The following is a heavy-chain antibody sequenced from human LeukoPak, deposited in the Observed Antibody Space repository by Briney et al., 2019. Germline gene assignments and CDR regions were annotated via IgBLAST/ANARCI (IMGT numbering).Heavy chain of an antibody. V-gene: IGHV1-46*01. CDR3: ARALPQLVRWFDP. Sequence: GASVKVSCKASGYTFTSYYMHWVRQAPGQGLEWMGIINPSGGSTSYAQKFQGRVTMTRDMSTSTVYMELSSLRSEDTAVYYCARALPQLVRWFDPRGQGTLVTVSS. D-gene: IGHD6-6*01. CDR1: GYTFTSYY. CDR2: INPSGGST. J-gene: IGHJ5*02.